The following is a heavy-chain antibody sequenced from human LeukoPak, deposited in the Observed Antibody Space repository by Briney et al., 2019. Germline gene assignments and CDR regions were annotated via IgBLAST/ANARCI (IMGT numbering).Heavy chain of an antibody. J-gene: IGHJ5*02. CDR2: INAGNGNT. CDR3: ARELVPNYYGSGSYWFDP. CDR1: GYTFTSYA. V-gene: IGHV1-3*01. Sequence: ASVKVSCKASGYTFTSYAMHWVRQAPGQRLEWMGWINAGNGNTKYSQKFQGRVTITRDASASTAYMELSSLRSEDTAVYYCARELVPNYYGSGSYWFDPWGQGTLVTVSS. D-gene: IGHD3-10*01.